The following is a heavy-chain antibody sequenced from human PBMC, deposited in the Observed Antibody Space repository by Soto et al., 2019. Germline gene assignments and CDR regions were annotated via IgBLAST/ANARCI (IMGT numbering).Heavy chain of an antibody. CDR1: GYTFTSYG. CDR2: ISAYNGNT. Sequence: QVQLVQSGAEVKKPGASVKVSCKASGYTFTSYGISWVRQAPGQGLEWMGWISAYNGNTKYAQKHQGRVTMPTDKSTSTAYMALRSLRSDDTAVYYCAREPNYFDYCGQGTLVTVSS. J-gene: IGHJ4*02. V-gene: IGHV1-18*01. CDR3: AREPNYFDY.